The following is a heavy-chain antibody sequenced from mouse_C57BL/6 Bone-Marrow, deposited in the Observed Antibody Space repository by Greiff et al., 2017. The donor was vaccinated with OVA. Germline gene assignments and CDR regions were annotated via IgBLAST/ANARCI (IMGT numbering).Heavy chain of an antibody. Sequence: EVQLQQSGPELVKPGASVKISCKASGYTFTDYYMNWVKQSHGKSLEWIGDINPNNGGTSYNQKFKGKATLTVDKSSSTAYMELRSLTSEDSAVYYCARTAAQAFAMDYWGQGTSVTVSS. V-gene: IGHV1-26*01. CDR3: ARTAAQAFAMDY. J-gene: IGHJ4*01. CDR1: GYTFTDYY. CDR2: INPNNGGT. D-gene: IGHD3-2*02.